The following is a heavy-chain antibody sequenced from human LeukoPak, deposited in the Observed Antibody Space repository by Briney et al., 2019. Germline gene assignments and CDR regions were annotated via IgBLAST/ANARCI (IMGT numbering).Heavy chain of an antibody. CDR1: GFTFSDYY. D-gene: IGHD6-13*01. CDR3: ARSHSSSWYWRGDY. CDR2: ISSSGSTI. V-gene: IGHV3-11*01. J-gene: IGHJ4*02. Sequence: GGSLRLSCAASGFTFSDYYMSWIRQAPGKGLEWVSYISSSGSTIYYADSVKGRFTISRDNAKNSLYLQMNSLRAEDTAMYYCARSHSSSWYWRGDYWGQGTLVTVSS.